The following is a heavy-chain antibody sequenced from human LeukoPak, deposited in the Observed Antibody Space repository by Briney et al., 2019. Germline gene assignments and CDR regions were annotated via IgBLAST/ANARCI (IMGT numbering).Heavy chain of an antibody. Sequence: SETLSLTCTVSGGSISSSSYYWGWIRQPPGKGLEWIGRIYASGSTNYNPSLKSRVTISVDTSKNQFSLNLSSVTAADTAVYYCARESSSLVWGQGTLVTVSS. CDR3: ARESSSLV. CDR1: GGSISSSSYY. D-gene: IGHD6-6*01. V-gene: IGHV4-39*07. CDR2: IYASGST. J-gene: IGHJ4*02.